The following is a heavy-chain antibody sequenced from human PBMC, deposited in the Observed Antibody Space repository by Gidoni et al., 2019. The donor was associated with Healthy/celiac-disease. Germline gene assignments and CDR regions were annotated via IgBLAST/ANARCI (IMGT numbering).Heavy chain of an antibody. CDR1: GGSISSSSYY. CDR3: ARQLAVGGFDY. D-gene: IGHD6-19*01. CDR2: IYYSGIT. J-gene: IGHJ4*02. Sequence: QLQLQESGPGLVKPSETLSLTCTVSGGSISSSSYYWGWIRQPPGKWLEWIGGIYYSGITYYNPSLKSRVTISVDTSKNQFSLKLSSVTASDTAVYYCARQLAVGGFDYWGQGTLVTVSS. V-gene: IGHV4-39*01.